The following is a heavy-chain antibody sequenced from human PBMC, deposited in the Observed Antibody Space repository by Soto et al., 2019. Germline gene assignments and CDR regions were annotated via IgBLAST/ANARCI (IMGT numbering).Heavy chain of an antibody. V-gene: IGHV3-15*07. D-gene: IGHD3-10*01. CDR1: GFTFSNAW. CDR3: TTDPRYRVRGVIISSGMDV. CDR2: IKSKTDGGTT. Sequence: GGSLRLSCAASGFTFSNAWMNWVRQAPGKGLEWVGRIKSKTDGGTTDYAAPVKGRFTISRDDSKNTPYLQINSLKTEDTAVYYCTTDPRYRVRGVIISSGMDVWGQGTTVTVSS. J-gene: IGHJ6*02.